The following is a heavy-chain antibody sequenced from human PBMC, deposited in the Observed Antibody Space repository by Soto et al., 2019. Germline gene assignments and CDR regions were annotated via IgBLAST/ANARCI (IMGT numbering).Heavy chain of an antibody. Sequence: QVQLVQSGAEVKKPGASVKVSCKASGYTFTSYGISWVRQAPGQGLEWMGWISAYNGNTNYAQKLQGRVTMTTDTCTRTAYMELRSLRSDDTAVYDCARFVISLGYYDILTGYYFPDAFDIWGQGTMVTVSS. V-gene: IGHV1-18*01. J-gene: IGHJ3*02. CDR1: GYTFTSYG. D-gene: IGHD3-9*01. CDR3: ARFVISLGYYDILTGYYFPDAFDI. CDR2: ISAYNGNT.